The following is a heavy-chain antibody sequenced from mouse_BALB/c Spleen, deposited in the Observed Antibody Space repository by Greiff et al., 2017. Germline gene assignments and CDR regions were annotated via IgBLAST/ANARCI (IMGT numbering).Heavy chain of an antibody. J-gene: IGHJ3*01. V-gene: IGHV1S41*01. D-gene: IGHD2-3*01. CDR2: IAPGSGST. Sequence: DLVKPGASVKLSCKASGYTFTSYWINWIKQRPGQGLEWIGRIAPGSGSTYYNEMFKGKATLTVDTSSSTAYIQLSSLSSEDSAVYYCARDGYYEGFAYWGQGTLVTVSA. CDR3: ARDGYYEGFAY. CDR1: GYTFTSYW.